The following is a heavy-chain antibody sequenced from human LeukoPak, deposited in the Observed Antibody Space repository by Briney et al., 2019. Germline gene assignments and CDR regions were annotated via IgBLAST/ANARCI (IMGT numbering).Heavy chain of an antibody. CDR2: ICGSGGST. J-gene: IGHJ5*02. CDR3: AKDRRYDILTGYSPGGWFDP. Sequence: GGSLRLSCAASGFTFSSYAMSWVRQAPGKGLEWVSAICGSGGSTYYADSVKGRFTISRDNSKNTLYLQMNSLRAEDTAVYYCAKDRRYDILTGYSPGGWFDPWGQGTLVTVSS. CDR1: GFTFSSYA. D-gene: IGHD3-9*01. V-gene: IGHV3-23*01.